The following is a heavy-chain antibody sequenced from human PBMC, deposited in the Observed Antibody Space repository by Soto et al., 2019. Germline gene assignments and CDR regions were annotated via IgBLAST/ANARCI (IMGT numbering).Heavy chain of an antibody. J-gene: IGHJ5*02. Sequence: QVQLVQSGAEVKKPGASVKVSCKASGYTFTGYYMHWVRQAPGQGLEWMGWINPNSGGTNYAQKFQGWVTMTRDTSISTAYMELCRLRSDDTAVYYCARSYSGSYWGGWFDPWGPGTLVTVSS. CDR3: ARSYSGSYWGGWFDP. CDR2: INPNSGGT. D-gene: IGHD1-26*01. CDR1: GYTFTGYY. V-gene: IGHV1-2*04.